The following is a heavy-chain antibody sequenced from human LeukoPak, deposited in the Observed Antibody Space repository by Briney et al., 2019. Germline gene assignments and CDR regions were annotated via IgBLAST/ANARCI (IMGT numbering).Heavy chain of an antibody. J-gene: IGHJ4*02. CDR2: LYSDGNT. V-gene: IGHV3-53*01. CDR3: ARGVEPLAANTLAY. D-gene: IGHD1-14*01. Sequence: GGSLRLSCAASGFTVITNDMTWVRQAPGKGLEWVSVLYSDGNTKYADSVLGRFIISRDNSKNNLYLEMNSLSPDDTAVYYCARGVEPLAANTLAYWGQGTLVTVSS. CDR1: GFTVITND.